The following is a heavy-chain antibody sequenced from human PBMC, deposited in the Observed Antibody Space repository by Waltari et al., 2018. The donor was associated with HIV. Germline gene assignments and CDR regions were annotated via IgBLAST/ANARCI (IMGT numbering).Heavy chain of an antibody. CDR3: ARWNDILTADDY. V-gene: IGHV4-34*01. CDR1: GGSFSGYY. J-gene: IGHJ4*02. D-gene: IGHD3-9*01. CDR2: INHSGST. Sequence: QVQLQQWGAGLLKPSETLSLTCAVYGGSFSGYYWSWIRQPPGKGLEWIGEINHSGSTNYNPSLKSRVTISVDTSKNQFSLKLSSVTAADTAVYYCARWNDILTADDYWGQGTLVTVSS.